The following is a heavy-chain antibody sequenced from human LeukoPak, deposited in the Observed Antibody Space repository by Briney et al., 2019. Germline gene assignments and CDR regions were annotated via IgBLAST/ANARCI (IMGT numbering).Heavy chain of an antibody. Sequence: GGSLRLSCAASGFTFSSYAMHWVRQAPGKGLEWVAVISCDGSNKYYADSVKGRFTISRDNSKNTLYLQMNSLRAEDTAVYYCARGGLGIAGYWGQGTLVTVSS. J-gene: IGHJ4*02. CDR3: ARGGLGIAGY. V-gene: IGHV3-30*01. CDR2: ISCDGSNK. CDR1: GFTFSSYA. D-gene: IGHD7-27*01.